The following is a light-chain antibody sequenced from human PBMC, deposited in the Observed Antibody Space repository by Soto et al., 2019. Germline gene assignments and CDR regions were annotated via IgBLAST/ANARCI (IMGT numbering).Light chain of an antibody. V-gene: IGLV2-23*01. CDR2: EDT. Sequence: QSVLTQSASVSGSPGQSITISCTGTSSDIRNYNLVSWYQQHPDKAPKLIIYEDTKRPSGVSNRFSGSKSGNTASLTISGLQADDEADYYCCSYAGTSNVVFGGGTKVTVL. CDR1: SSDIRNYNL. CDR3: CSYAGTSNVV. J-gene: IGLJ2*01.